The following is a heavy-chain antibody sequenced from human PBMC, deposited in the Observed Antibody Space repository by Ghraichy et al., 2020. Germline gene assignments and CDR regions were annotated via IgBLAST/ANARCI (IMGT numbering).Heavy chain of an antibody. Sequence: SETLSLTCTVSGGSISSGGYYWSWIRQHPGKGLEWIGYIYYSGSTNYNPSLKSRVTISVDTSKNQFSLKLSSVTAAATAVYYCARVGYCSSTSCDNFDYWGPGTPVTVSS. CDR1: GGSISSGGYY. V-gene: IGHV4-31*03. D-gene: IGHD2-2*01. CDR2: IYYSGST. J-gene: IGHJ4*02. CDR3: ARVGYCSSTSCDNFDY.